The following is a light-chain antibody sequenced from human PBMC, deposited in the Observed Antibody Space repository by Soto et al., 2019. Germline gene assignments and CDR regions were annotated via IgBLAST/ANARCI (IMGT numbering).Light chain of an antibody. J-gene: IGKJ3*01. CDR1: QSVTSSS. CDR2: GAS. CDR3: QQYGSSPFT. Sequence: EIVLTQSPGTLSLSPGERATLSCRASQSVTSSSLAWYQQKPGQAPRLLIYGASSRATGIPDRFSGSGSRTDFTLNISRLEPEDFAVYQCQQYGSSPFTFGPGTKVDIK. V-gene: IGKV3-20*01.